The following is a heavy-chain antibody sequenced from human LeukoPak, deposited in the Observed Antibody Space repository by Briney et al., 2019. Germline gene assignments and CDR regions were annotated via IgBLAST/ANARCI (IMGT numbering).Heavy chain of an antibody. V-gene: IGHV3-7*01. CDR1: GFTFSSYW. Sequence: GGSLRLSCAACGFTFSSYWMSWVRQAPGKGLEWVANIKQDGSEKYYVDSVKGRFTISRDNAKNSLYLQMNSLRAEDTAVYYCAREARVWFRESLPTLDYGGQGTLVTVSS. D-gene: IGHD3-10*01. CDR3: AREARVWFRESLPTLDY. CDR2: IKQDGSEK. J-gene: IGHJ4*02.